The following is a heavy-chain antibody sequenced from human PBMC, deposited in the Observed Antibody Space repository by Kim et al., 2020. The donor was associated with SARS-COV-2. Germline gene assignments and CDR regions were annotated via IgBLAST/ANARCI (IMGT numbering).Heavy chain of an antibody. D-gene: IGHD6-13*01. J-gene: IGHJ4*02. CDR1: GFTFSSYG. Sequence: GGSLRLSCAASGFTFSSYGMHWVRQAPGKGLEWVAVIWYDGSNKYYADSVKGRFTISRDNSKNTLYLQMNSLRAEDTAVYYCARDGKAAASHYFDYWGQGTLVTVSS. V-gene: IGHV3-33*01. CDR3: ARDGKAAASHYFDY. CDR2: IWYDGSNK.